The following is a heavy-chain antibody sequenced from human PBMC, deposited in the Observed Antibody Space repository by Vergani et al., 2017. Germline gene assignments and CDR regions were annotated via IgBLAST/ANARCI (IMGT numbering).Heavy chain of an antibody. Sequence: VQLVESGGGLVQPGGSLRLSCAASGFTVSSNYMSWVRQAPGKGLEWVAVISYDGSNKYYADSVKGRFTISRDNSKNTLYLQMNSLRADDTAVYYCANRGVRGRFDPWGQGTLVTVSS. V-gene: IGHV3-30*18. CDR2: ISYDGSNK. CDR3: ANRGVRGRFDP. D-gene: IGHD3-10*01. J-gene: IGHJ5*02. CDR1: GFTVSSNY.